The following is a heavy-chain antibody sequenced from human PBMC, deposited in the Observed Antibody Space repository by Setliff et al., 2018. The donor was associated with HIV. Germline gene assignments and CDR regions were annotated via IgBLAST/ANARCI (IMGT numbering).Heavy chain of an antibody. D-gene: IGHD6-19*01. CDR3: ARAPSMAVAYYFDY. CDR2: IWYDGSNK. J-gene: IGHJ4*02. Sequence: PGGSLRLSCAASGFTFRNYGMHWVRQAPGKGLEWVAVIWYDGSNKYYADSVQGRFIISRDNSKNTLYLQMNSLRAEDTAVYYCARAPSMAVAYYFDYWGQGTLVTVSS. CDR1: GFTFRNYG. V-gene: IGHV3-33*01.